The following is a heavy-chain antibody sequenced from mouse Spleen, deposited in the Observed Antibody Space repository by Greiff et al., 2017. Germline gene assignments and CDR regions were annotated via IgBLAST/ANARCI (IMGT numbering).Heavy chain of an antibody. D-gene: IGHD1-2*01. V-gene: IGHV5-17*01. CDR3: ARGGHYGYDAMDY. CDR2: ISSGSSTI. CDR1: GFTFSDYG. Sequence: EVQVVESGGGLVKPGGSLKLSCAASGFTFSDYGMHWVRQAPEKGLEWVAYISSGSSTIYYADTVKGRFTISRDNAKNTLFLQMTSLRSEDTAMYYCARGGHYGYDAMDYWGQGTSVTVSS. J-gene: IGHJ4*01.